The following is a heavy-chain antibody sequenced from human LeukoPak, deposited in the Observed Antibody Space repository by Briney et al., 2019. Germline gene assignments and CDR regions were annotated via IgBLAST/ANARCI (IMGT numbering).Heavy chain of an antibody. CDR2: INPDSGET. D-gene: IGHD4-11*01. CDR3: ARDRDYSKTERGFDY. J-gene: IGHJ4*02. CDR1: GHTFTDYY. V-gene: IGHV1-2*02. Sequence: ASVKVSGKASGHTFTDYYIHWVRQAPGQGLEWMGWINPDSGETKSAKKVQGRVTMTGDTSISTAYMGLSRVTSDDTAVYYCARDRDYSKTERGFDYWGQGTLVTVSS.